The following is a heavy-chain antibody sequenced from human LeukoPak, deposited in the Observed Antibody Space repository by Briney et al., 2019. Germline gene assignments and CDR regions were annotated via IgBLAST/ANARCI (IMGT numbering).Heavy chain of an antibody. J-gene: IGHJ4*02. V-gene: IGHV3-23*01. Sequence: GGSLRLSCAAPGFTFSNYAMTWVRQAPGKGLEWVSGINGSGGRTYYADSVKGRFTLSRDNSNNTLYLQMNSLRADDTAVYYCAKGGTTVTSEFDYWGQGTLVTVSS. CDR2: INGSGGRT. D-gene: IGHD4-17*01. CDR1: GFTFSNYA. CDR3: AKGGTTVTSEFDY.